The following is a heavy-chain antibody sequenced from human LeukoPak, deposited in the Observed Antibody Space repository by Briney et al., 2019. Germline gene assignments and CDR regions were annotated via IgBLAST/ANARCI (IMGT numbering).Heavy chain of an antibody. CDR2: INQDGSEK. CDR1: GFTFSNSW. D-gene: IGHD5-18*01. J-gene: IGHJ4*02. V-gene: IGHV3-7*05. Sequence: GGSLRLSCGASGFTFSNSWMSWVRQAPGKGLEWVANINQDGSEKYYVDSVEGRFTISRDNAKNSLYLQMNSLRAEDTAVYYCARGSYGPDFWGQGTLVTVSS. CDR3: ARGSYGPDF.